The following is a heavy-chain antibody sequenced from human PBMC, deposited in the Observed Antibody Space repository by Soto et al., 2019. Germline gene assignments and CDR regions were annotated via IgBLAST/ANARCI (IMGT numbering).Heavy chain of an antibody. D-gene: IGHD3-22*01. V-gene: IGHV4-30-2*01. CDR2: IYHSGST. CDR3: ARAPRSYYDSSGYYHP. Sequence: QLQLQESGSGLVKPSQTLSLTCAVSGGSISSGGYSWSWIRQPPGKGLEWIGYIYHSGSTYYNPSLKSRVTISVDRSKNQFSLKLSSVTAADTAVYYCARAPRSYYDSSGYYHPRGQGTLVTVSS. J-gene: IGHJ5*02. CDR1: GGSISSGGYS.